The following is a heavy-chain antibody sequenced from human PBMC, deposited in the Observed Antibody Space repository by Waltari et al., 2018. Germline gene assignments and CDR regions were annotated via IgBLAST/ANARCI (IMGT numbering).Heavy chain of an antibody. D-gene: IGHD3-10*01. CDR2: IYYSGST. CDR3: ARSPGSRHYFDY. V-gene: IGHV4-59*01. Sequence: QVQLQESGPGLVKPSETLSLTCTVSGGSISNYYWIWIRQPPGQGLEWIGNIYYSGSTNYNPSLKSRVTISVDTSKIQFSLNLSAVTAADTAVYYCARSPGSRHYFDYWGQGTLVTVSS. CDR1: GGSISNYY. J-gene: IGHJ4*02.